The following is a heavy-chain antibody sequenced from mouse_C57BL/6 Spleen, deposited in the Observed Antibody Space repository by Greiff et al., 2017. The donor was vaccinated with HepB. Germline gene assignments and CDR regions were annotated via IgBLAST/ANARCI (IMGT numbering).Heavy chain of an antibody. CDR1: GYTFTSYT. CDR3: ARNGYYSYYFGY. D-gene: IGHD2-3*01. Sequence: VQLQQSGAELARPGASVKMSCKASGYTFTSYTMHWVKQRPGQGLEWIGYINPSSGYTKYNQKFKDKATLTADKSSSTAYMQLNSLTSEDSAVYYWARNGYYSYYFGYRGQGTTLTVSA. CDR2: INPSSGYT. V-gene: IGHV1-4*01. J-gene: IGHJ2*01.